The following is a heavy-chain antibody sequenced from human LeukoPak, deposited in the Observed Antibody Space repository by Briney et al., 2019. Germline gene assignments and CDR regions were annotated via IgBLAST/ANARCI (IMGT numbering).Heavy chain of an antibody. V-gene: IGHV3-74*01. CDR3: VSFYETY. CDR2: INSDGSWT. D-gene: IGHD2/OR15-2a*01. CDR1: ANYW. J-gene: IGHJ4*02. Sequence: GGSLRLSCVASANYWMHWVRQAPGEGLVWVSHINSDGSWTSYADSVKGRFTISKDNAKNTVYLQMNSLRAEDTAVYYCVSFYETYWGRGTLVTVSS.